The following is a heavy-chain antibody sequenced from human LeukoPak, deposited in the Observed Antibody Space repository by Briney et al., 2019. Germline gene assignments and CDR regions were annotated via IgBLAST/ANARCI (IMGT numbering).Heavy chain of an antibody. V-gene: IGHV3-48*02. CDR3: ARDLTRTTDIDY. CDR2: ISSSSITI. D-gene: IGHD1-7*01. J-gene: IGHJ4*02. CDR1: GFXFSSYS. Sequence: GGSLRLSCAASGFXFSSYSINWVRQAPGKGLEWISDISSSSITIYYADSVKGRFTISRDNAKNSLYLQMNSLRDEDMAVYYCARDLTRTTDIDYWGQGTLVTVSS.